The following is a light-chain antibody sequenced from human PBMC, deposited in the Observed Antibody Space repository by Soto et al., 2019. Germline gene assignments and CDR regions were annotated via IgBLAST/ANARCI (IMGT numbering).Light chain of an antibody. CDR3: CSYAGSTTYV. V-gene: IGLV2-23*02. CDR1: SSDVGNNNY. J-gene: IGLJ1*01. Sequence: QSVLTQPASVSGSPGQSITISCTGTSSDVGNNNYVSWYQHHPGKAPRLLIYEVTTRPSGISHRFSGSKSGNTASLAISGLQAEDEADYYCCSYAGSTTYVFGTGTKLTVL. CDR2: EVT.